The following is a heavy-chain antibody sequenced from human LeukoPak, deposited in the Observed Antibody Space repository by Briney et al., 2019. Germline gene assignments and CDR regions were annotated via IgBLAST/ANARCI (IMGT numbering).Heavy chain of an antibody. CDR3: ARDFTGDLDAFDI. CDR2: IYSGGST. CDR1: GFTVSSNY. D-gene: IGHD7-27*01. J-gene: IGHJ3*02. Sequence: GGSLRLSCAASGFTVSSNYMSWVRQAPGKGLEWVSIIYSGGSTYYANSVKGRFTISRDKSKNTLYLQMNSLRAEDTAVYYCARDFTGDLDAFDIWGQGTMVTVSS. V-gene: IGHV3-53*01.